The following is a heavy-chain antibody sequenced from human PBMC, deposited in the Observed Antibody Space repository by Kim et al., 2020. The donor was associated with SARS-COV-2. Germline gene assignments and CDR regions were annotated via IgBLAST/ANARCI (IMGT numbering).Heavy chain of an antibody. V-gene: IGHV3-73*01. CDR3: TRPSPYRGGAVAGYVAGDV. D-gene: IGHD6-19*01. CDR1: GFTFSGSA. CDR2: IRSKANSYAT. J-gene: IGHJ6*02. Sequence: GGSLRLSCAASGFTFSGSAMHWVRQASGKGLEWVGRIRSKANSYATAYAASVKGRFTISRDDSKNTAYLQMNSLKNEDTAVYYCTRPSPYRGGAVAGYVAGDVWGQGTTVTVSS.